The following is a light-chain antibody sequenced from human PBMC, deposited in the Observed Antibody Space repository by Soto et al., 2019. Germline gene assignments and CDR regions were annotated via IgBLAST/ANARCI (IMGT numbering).Light chain of an antibody. CDR3: QQLNSYPFT. V-gene: IGKV1-9*01. CDR2: AAS. J-gene: IGKJ4*01. CDR1: QGISSY. Sequence: DIQLTQSPSFLSASVGDRVTITCRASQGISSYLAWYQQKPGKAPKLLIYAASTLQSGVPSRFSSSGSGTEFTLTISSLQPEDFATYSCQQLNSYPFTFGGGTKVEIK.